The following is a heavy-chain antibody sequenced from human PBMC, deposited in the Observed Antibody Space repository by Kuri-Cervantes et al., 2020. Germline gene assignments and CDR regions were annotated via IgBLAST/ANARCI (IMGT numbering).Heavy chain of an antibody. CDR3: ARDWGYCSGGSCYRSFDY. J-gene: IGHJ4*02. Sequence: SETLSLTCAVYGGSSSGYYWSWIRQPPGKGLEWIGEINHSGSTNYNPSLKSRVTISVDTSKNQFSLKLSSVTAADTAVYYCARDWGYCSGGSCYRSFDYWGQGTLVTVSS. CDR2: INHSGST. CDR1: GGSSSGYY. V-gene: IGHV4-34*01. D-gene: IGHD2-15*01.